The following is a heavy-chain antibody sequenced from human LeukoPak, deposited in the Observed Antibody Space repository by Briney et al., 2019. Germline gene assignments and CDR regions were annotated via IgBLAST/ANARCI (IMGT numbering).Heavy chain of an antibody. Sequence: ASVKVSCKSSGYTFTSYGISWVQQAPGQGLEWMGWISAYNGNTNYAQKLQGRVTMTTDTSTSTAYMELRSLRSDDTAVYYCARDGITIGVVIGVDYWGQGTLVTVSS. CDR1: GYTFTSYG. J-gene: IGHJ4*02. CDR3: ARDGITIGVVIGVDY. CDR2: ISAYNGNT. V-gene: IGHV1-18*01. D-gene: IGHD3-3*01.